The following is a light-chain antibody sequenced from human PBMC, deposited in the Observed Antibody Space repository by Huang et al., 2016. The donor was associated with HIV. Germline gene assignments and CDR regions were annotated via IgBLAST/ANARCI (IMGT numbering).Light chain of an antibody. CDR1: QSVSSY. J-gene: IGKJ2*01. CDR3: QQRISWPPSYT. Sequence: EIVLTQSPATLSLSPGDRATLSCRASQSVSSYFAWYQQKPGQAPRLLIYATSNRATGVPARFSGRGSWTDFTLTISSLEPEDFANYYCQQRISWPPSYTFGQGTKVEI. V-gene: IGKV3-11*01. CDR2: ATS.